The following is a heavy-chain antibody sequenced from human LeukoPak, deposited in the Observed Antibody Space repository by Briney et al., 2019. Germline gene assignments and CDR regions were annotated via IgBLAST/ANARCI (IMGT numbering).Heavy chain of an antibody. J-gene: IGHJ5*02. CDR2: IRSDGSQK. D-gene: IGHD6-13*01. Sequence: PGGSLRLSCAASGFTFSSYGMHWVRQAPDKGLEWGAFIRSDGSQKNYADSVKGRFTISRDNSKNTLYLQMNSLRAEDTAVYYCAKVPSSSSWHWFDPWGQGTLVTVSS. CDR1: GFTFSSYG. CDR3: AKVPSSSSWHWFDP. V-gene: IGHV3-30*02.